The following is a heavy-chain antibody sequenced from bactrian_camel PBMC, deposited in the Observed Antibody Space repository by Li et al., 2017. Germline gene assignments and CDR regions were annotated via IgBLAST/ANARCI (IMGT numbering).Heavy chain of an antibody. CDR2: ISTSGSK. Sequence: HVQLVESGGGSVQAGGSLRLSCAASGYTESSRYCLAWFRQAPGKEREGVAVISTSGSKWIDESVAGRFTISRDSASNTVHLQMNSLKPEDTGVYYCAADLPLQGRAVRSVRSVTPCSGMEYWGKGTQVTVS. V-gene: IGHV3S53*01. CDR1: GYTESSRYC. D-gene: IGHD2*01. J-gene: IGHJ7*01.